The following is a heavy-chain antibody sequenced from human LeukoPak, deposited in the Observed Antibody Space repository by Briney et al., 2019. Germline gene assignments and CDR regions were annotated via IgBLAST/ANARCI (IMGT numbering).Heavy chain of an antibody. CDR2: IYYIGST. J-gene: IGHJ3*02. Sequence: PSETLSFTCTVSGASISSYYWGWIRQPPGKGLEWIGYIYYIGSTNYNPSLKSRVTISVDTSKNQFPLKLSSVTAADTAVYYCARDYAFDIWGQGTMVTVSS. CDR3: ARDYAFDI. V-gene: IGHV4-59*01. CDR1: GASISSYY.